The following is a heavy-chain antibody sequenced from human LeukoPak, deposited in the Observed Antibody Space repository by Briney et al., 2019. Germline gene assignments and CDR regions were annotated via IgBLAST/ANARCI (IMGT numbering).Heavy chain of an antibody. D-gene: IGHD3-22*01. Sequence: HPGGSLRLSCAASGFTFSSYAMSWVRQAPGKGLEWVSAISGSGGSTYYADSVKGRFTISRDNSKNTLYLQMNSLRAEDTAVYYCAKGLYDSSGYFDYWGQGILVTVYS. CDR2: ISGSGGST. CDR1: GFTFSSYA. V-gene: IGHV3-23*01. CDR3: AKGLYDSSGYFDY. J-gene: IGHJ4*02.